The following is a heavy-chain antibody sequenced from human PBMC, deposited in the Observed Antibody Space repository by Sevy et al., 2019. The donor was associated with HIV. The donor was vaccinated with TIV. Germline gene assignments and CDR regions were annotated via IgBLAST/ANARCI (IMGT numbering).Heavy chain of an antibody. D-gene: IGHD3-16*02. J-gene: IGHJ5*02. CDR1: GYTFTGYY. CDR2: INPNSGGT. V-gene: IGHV1-2*02. CDR3: ARDHRLGSDYVWGSYRYAWFDP. Sequence: ASVKVSCKASGYTFTGYYMHWVRQAPGQGIEWMGWINPNSGGTNYAQKFQGRVTMTRDTSISTAYMELSRLRSDDTAVYYCARDHRLGSDYVWGSYRYAWFDPLGQGTLVTVSS.